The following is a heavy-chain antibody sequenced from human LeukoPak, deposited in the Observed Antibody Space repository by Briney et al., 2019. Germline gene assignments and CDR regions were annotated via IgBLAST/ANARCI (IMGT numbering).Heavy chain of an antibody. CDR3: ARDHEYCSSTSCTPAGGYYGMDV. D-gene: IGHD2-2*01. CDR2: IYSGGST. Sequence: GGSLRLSCAASGFTVSSNYMSWVRQAPGKGLEWVSVIYSGGSTYYADSVKGRFTISRDNSKNTLYLQMNSLRAEDTAVYYCARDHEYCSSTSCTPAGGYYGMDVWGQGTTVTVSS. J-gene: IGHJ6*02. V-gene: IGHV3-66*01. CDR1: GFTVSSNY.